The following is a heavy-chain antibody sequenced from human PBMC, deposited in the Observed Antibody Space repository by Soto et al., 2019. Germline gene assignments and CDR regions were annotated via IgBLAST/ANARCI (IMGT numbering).Heavy chain of an antibody. CDR2: IYYSGST. J-gene: IGHJ3*02. V-gene: IGHV4-39*01. D-gene: IGHD4-17*01. CDR1: GGSISSSSYY. CDR3: ARQYGDYGDAFDI. Sequence: SETLSLTCTVSGGSISSSSYYWGWIRQPPGKGLEWIGSIYYSGSTYYNPSLKSRVTISVDTSKNQFSLKLSSVTAADTAVYYCARQYGDYGDAFDIWGQGTMVTVSS.